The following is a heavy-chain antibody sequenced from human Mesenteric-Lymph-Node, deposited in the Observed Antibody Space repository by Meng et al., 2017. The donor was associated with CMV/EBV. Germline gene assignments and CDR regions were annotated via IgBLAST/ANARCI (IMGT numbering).Heavy chain of an antibody. CDR2: INSDASST. CDR1: GFSLYSYW. Sequence: GESLKISCAASGFSLYSYWMHWVRQAPGKGLVWVSRINSDASSTSYADSVKGRFTISRDNAKNTLYLQMNSLRADDTAVYYCARGFDLWGQETMVTVSS. V-gene: IGHV3-74*01. CDR3: ARGFDL. J-gene: IGHJ3*01.